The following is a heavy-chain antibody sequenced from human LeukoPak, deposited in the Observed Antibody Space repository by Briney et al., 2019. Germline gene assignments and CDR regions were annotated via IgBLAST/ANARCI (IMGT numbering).Heavy chain of an antibody. V-gene: IGHV3-48*01. CDR3: ARDLRYCGGDCNWFDP. CDR2: ISSSSSTI. CDR1: GFTFSSYS. D-gene: IGHD2-21*02. J-gene: IGHJ5*02. Sequence: GGSLRLSCAASGFTFSSYSMNWVRQAPGKGLEWVSYISSSSSTIYYADSVKGRFTISRDNAKNSLYLQMNSLRAEDTAVYYCARDLRYCGGDCNWFDPWGQGTLVTVSS.